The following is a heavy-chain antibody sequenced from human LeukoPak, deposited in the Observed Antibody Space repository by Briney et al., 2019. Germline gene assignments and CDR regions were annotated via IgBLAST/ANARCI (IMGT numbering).Heavy chain of an antibody. D-gene: IGHD4-17*01. Sequence: PGGSLRLSCAASGFTFSNYWMSWVRQAPGKGLEWVANIKQDGSEKYYVDSVKGRFTISRDNAKNSLYLQMNSLRAEDTAVYYCARHDYGLRGAFDIWGQGTM. J-gene: IGHJ3*02. CDR2: IKQDGSEK. V-gene: IGHV3-7*03. CDR1: GFTFSNYW. CDR3: ARHDYGLRGAFDI.